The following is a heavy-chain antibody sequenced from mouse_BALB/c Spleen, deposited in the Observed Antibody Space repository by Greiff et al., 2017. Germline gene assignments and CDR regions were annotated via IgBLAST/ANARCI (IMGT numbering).Heavy chain of an antibody. D-gene: IGHD2-1*01. CDR2: IYPGDGDT. V-gene: IGHV1-80*01. CDR3: ARTLYYGNLYYYAMDY. CDR1: GYAFSSYW. J-gene: IGHJ4*01. Sequence: VQLQESGAELVRPGSSVKISCKASGYAFSSYWMNWVKQRPGQGLEWIGQIYPGDGDTNYNGKFKGKATLTADKSSSTAYMQLSSLTSEDSAVYFCARTLYYGNLYYYAMDYWGQGTSVTVSS.